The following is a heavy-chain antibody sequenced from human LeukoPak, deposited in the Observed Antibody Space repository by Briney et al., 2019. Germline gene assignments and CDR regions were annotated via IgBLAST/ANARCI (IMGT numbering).Heavy chain of an antibody. CDR3: AKVITMVRGVIPRTDAYYYYGMDV. D-gene: IGHD3-10*01. Sequence: QPGGSMRLSCGASGFTFSSYGMHWVRQAPGKGLEWVAVISYDGSNKYYADSVKGRFTISRDNSKNTLYLQMNSLRAEDTAVYYCAKVITMVRGVIPRTDAYYYYGMDVWGQGTTVTVSS. CDR2: ISYDGSNK. V-gene: IGHV3-30*18. J-gene: IGHJ6*02. CDR1: GFTFSSYG.